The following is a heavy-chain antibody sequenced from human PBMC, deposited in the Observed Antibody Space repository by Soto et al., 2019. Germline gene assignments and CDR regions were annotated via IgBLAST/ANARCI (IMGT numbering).Heavy chain of an antibody. CDR1: GYTFTSYG. CDR2: ISAYNGNT. J-gene: IGHJ4*02. Sequence: GASVKVSCEASGYTFTSYGISWVRQAPGQGLEWMGWISAYNGNTNYAQKLQGRVTMTTDTSTSTAYMELRSLRSDDTAVYYCARAPKLRYFDWLLIWGQGTLVTAPQ. V-gene: IGHV1-18*01. CDR3: ARAPKLRYFDWLLI. D-gene: IGHD3-9*01.